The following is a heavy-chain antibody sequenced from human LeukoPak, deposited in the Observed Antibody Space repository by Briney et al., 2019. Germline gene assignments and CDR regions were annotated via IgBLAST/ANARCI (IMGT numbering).Heavy chain of an antibody. CDR1: GYTFTSYY. J-gene: IGHJ4*02. Sequence: ASVKVSCKASGYTFTSYYMHWVRQAPGQGLEWMGIINPSGGSTSYAQKFQGRVTMTRDTSTSTVYMELSSLRSDDTAVYYCARVCLLWFGELLQNAVDFDYWGQGTLVTVSS. D-gene: IGHD3-10*01. CDR2: INPSGGST. CDR3: ARVCLLWFGELLQNAVDFDY. V-gene: IGHV1-46*01.